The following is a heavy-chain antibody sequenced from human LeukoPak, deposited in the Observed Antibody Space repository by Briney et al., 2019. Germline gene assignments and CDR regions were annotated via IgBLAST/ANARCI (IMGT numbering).Heavy chain of an antibody. J-gene: IGHJ4*02. CDR1: GYTFTGYY. Sequence: ASVKVSCKASGYTFTGYYMHWVRQAPGQGLEWMGRINPNSGGTNYAQKFQGRVTMTRDTSISTAYMELSRLRSDDTAEYYCAISYDILTGYGDYWGQGTLVTVSS. CDR3: AISYDILTGYGDY. CDR2: INPNSGGT. V-gene: IGHV1-2*06. D-gene: IGHD3-9*01.